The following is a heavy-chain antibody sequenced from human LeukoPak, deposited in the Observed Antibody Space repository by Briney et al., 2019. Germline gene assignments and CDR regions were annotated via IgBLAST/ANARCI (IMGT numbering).Heavy chain of an antibody. CDR1: GGSFSVYY. Sequence: SETLSLTCAVYGGSFSVYYWSWIRQPPGKGLEWIGEISHSGSTNYNPSLKSRVTISLDTSKNQFSLKLSSVTAADTAVYYCARRRGLSNHYYYYMDVWGKGTTVTVSS. CDR2: ISHSGST. V-gene: IGHV4-34*01. CDR3: ARRRGLSNHYYYYMDV. J-gene: IGHJ6*03. D-gene: IGHD3/OR15-3a*01.